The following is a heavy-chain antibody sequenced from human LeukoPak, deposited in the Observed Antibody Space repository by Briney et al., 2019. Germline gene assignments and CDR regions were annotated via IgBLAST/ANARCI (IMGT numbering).Heavy chain of an antibody. V-gene: IGHV4-39*01. Sequence: SETLSLTCTVSGGSISSSSYFWGWIRQPPGRGLEWIGGRYYSGNTYYNPSLKSRVTISVDTSKNQFSLKLSSVTAADTAVYYCGTFSYHRDYWGQGTLVTVSS. CDR2: RYYSGNT. CDR1: GGSISSSSYF. D-gene: IGHD1-14*01. J-gene: IGHJ4*02. CDR3: GTFSYHRDY.